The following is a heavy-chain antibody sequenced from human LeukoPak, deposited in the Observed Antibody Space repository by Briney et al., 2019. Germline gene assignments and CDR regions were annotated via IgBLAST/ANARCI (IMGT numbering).Heavy chain of an antibody. CDR3: AKDPSGYYGSGGYYSPSYFDY. Sequence: GGSLRLSCAASGFTFSSYAMSWVRQAPGKGLEWVSAISGSGGSTYYADSVKGGFTISRDNSKNTLYLQMNSLRAEDTAVYYCAKDPSGYYGSGGYYSPSYFDYWGQGTLVTVSS. D-gene: IGHD3-10*01. CDR2: ISGSGGST. CDR1: GFTFSSYA. J-gene: IGHJ4*02. V-gene: IGHV3-23*01.